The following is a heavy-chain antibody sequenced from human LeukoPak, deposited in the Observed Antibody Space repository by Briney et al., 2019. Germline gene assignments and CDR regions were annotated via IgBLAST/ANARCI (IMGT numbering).Heavy chain of an antibody. CDR3: ARNYYDSSGYYSDAFDI. CDR1: GGSISSSSYY. V-gene: IGHV4-39*07. D-gene: IGHD3-22*01. CDR2: IYYSGST. Sequence: SETLSLTCTVSGGSISSSSYYWGWIRQPPGKGLEWIGSIYYSGSTNYNPSLKSRVTISVDTSKNQFSLKLSSVTAADTAVYYCARNYYDSSGYYSDAFDIWGQGTMVTVSS. J-gene: IGHJ3*02.